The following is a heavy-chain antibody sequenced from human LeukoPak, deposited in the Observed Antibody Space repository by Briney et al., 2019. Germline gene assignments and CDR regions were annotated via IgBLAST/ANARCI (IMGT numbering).Heavy chain of an antibody. CDR1: GGSISSSSYY. V-gene: IGHV4-39*07. Sequence: SETLSLTCTVSGGSISSSSYYWGWIRQPPGKGLEWIGSIYYSGSTYYNPSLKGRVTISVDTSKNQFSLKLSSVTAADTAVYYCAISGYPQEGYFDYWGQGTLVTVSS. CDR3: AISGYPQEGYFDY. CDR2: IYYSGST. D-gene: IGHD3-22*01. J-gene: IGHJ4*02.